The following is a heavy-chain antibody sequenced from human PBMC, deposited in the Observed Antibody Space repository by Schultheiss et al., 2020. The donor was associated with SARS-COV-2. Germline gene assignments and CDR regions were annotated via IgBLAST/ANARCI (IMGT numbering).Heavy chain of an antibody. D-gene: IGHD2-15*01. CDR3: ARLLGSVDDTMTATPTFQFDH. Sequence: GESLKISCAASGFTVSTNYMSWVRQAPGKGLEWVSGVGISGRSPYYADSVRGRFIISRDNSRNTLYLQLNSLRADDTAVYYCARLLGSVDDTMTATPTFQFDHWGQGTLVTVSS. J-gene: IGHJ4*02. CDR1: GFTVSTNY. V-gene: IGHV3-53*01. CDR2: VGISGRSP.